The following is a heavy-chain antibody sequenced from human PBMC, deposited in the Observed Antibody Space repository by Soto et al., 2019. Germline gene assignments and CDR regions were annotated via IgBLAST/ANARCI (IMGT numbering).Heavy chain of an antibody. J-gene: IGHJ4*02. CDR2: ISDSGGTS. D-gene: IGHD2-21*01. CDR1: GFIFSNYV. CDR3: AKRPRALIPFDY. V-gene: IGHV3-23*04. Sequence: EVQLVDSGGGLVQPGGSLRLSCAASGFIFSNYVMSWVRQAPGKGLEWVSSISDSGGTSYYADSVKGRFTISRENTKNTLYLQMNSLRAEDTAIYYCAKRPRALIPFDYWGQGPLVTVSS.